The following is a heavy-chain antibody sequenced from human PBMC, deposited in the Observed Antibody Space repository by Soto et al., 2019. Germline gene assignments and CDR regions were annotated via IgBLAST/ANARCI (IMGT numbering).Heavy chain of an antibody. CDR3: ARDSMEGRYCSGGSCHDAFDI. Sequence: PSQTLSLTCAISGDSVSSNSAAWNWIRQSPSRGLEWLGRTYYRSKWYNDYAVSVKSRITINPDTSKNQFSLQLNSVTPEDTAVYYCARDSMEGRYCSGGSCHDAFDIWGQGTMVTVSS. CDR1: GDSVSSNSAA. D-gene: IGHD2-15*01. CDR2: TYYRSKWYN. V-gene: IGHV6-1*01. J-gene: IGHJ3*02.